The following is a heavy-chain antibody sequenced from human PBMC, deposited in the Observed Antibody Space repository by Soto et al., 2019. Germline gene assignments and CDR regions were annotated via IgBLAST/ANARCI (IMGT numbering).Heavy chain of an antibody. CDR1: GFTFSTYT. CDR3: ASHIYSSSSYYYNVMDV. D-gene: IGHD6-13*01. J-gene: IGHJ6*02. CDR2: ISSSSSYI. V-gene: IGHV3-21*01. Sequence: GGSLRLSCAASGFTFSTYTMNWVRQAPGKGLEWVSSISSSSSYIYYADSVKGRFTISRDNAKNSLYLQMNSLRAEDTAVYYCASHIYSSSSYYYNVMDVWGQGTTVTVSS.